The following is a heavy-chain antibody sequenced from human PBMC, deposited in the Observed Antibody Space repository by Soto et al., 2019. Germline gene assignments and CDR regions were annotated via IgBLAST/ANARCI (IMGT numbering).Heavy chain of an antibody. CDR1: GFTVSSNY. Sequence: GGSLRLSCAASGFTVSSNYMSWVRQAPGKGLEWVSVIYSGGSTYYADSVKGRFTISRHNSKNTLYLQMNSLRAEDTAVYYCARDDYGDYYYYMDVWGKGTTVTVSS. V-gene: IGHV3-53*04. D-gene: IGHD4-17*01. J-gene: IGHJ6*03. CDR2: IYSGGST. CDR3: ARDDYGDYYYYMDV.